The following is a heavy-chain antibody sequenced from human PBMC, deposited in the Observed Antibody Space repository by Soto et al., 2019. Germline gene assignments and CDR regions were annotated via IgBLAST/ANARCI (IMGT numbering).Heavy chain of an antibody. CDR3: AGYFWEGYYFDY. Sequence: GGSLRLSCAASGFTFSSYAMSWVRQAPGKGLEWVSAISGSGGSTYYADSVKGRFTISRDNSKNTLYLQMNSLRAEDTAVYYCAGYFWEGYYFDYWGQGTMVTVSS. J-gene: IGHJ4*02. V-gene: IGHV3-23*01. CDR2: ISGSGGST. D-gene: IGHD3-10*01. CDR1: GFTFSSYA.